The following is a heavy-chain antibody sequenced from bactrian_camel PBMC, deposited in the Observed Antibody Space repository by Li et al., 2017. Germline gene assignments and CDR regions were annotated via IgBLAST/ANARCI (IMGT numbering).Heavy chain of an antibody. CDR2: IENSGTT. J-gene: IGHJ4*01. V-gene: IGHV3S53*01. Sequence: HVQLVESGGGSVQAGGSLRLSCTRSGDRGCKYDMSWYRRPAPGEELKFVSEIENSGTTAYADSVKGRFTISRDDAKNTVYLQMNSLKADDTAVYYCAADPAEETSGEWCFIRQNYNFGQGTQVTVS. D-gene: IGHD3*01. CDR1: GDRGCKYD.